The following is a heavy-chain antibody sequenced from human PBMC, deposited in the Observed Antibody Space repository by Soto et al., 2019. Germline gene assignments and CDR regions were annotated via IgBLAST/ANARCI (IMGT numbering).Heavy chain of an antibody. CDR1: GYTFTGYY. J-gene: IGHJ6*02. Sequence: QVQLVQSGAEVKKPGASVKVSCKASGYTFTGYYMHWVRQAPGQGLEWMGWINPNCGGTNYAQKFQGRVTMTRDTSISTAYLELSRLRSDDTAVYYCARSGPLLWFGQTGGGMDVWGQGTTVTVSS. D-gene: IGHD3-10*01. V-gene: IGHV1-2*02. CDR2: INPNCGGT. CDR3: ARSGPLLWFGQTGGGMDV.